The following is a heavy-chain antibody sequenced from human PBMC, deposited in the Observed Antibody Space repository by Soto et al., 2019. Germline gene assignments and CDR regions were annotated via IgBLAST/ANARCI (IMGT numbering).Heavy chain of an antibody. CDR2: ISYDGSNK. CDR1: GFTFSSYG. Sequence: TGGSLRLSCAASGFTFSSYGMHWVRQAPGKGLEWVAVISYDGSNKYYADSVKGRFTISRDNSKNTLYLQMNSLRAEDTAVYYCAKLGLRGSGVLDYWGQGTLVTVSS. D-gene: IGHD2-8*02. J-gene: IGHJ4*02. V-gene: IGHV3-30*18. CDR3: AKLGLRGSGVLDY.